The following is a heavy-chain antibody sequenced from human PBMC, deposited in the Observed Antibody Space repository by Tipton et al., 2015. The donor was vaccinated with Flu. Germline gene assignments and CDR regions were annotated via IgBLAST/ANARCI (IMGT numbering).Heavy chain of an antibody. CDR2: IHYSGSP. Sequence: TLSLTCTVSGDSMRSDYFWGWIRQAPGKGLEWIGNIHYSGSPHYSPSLKSRVTISVDTSKNQFPLRLSSVTAADTAVYYCVARLGLWGYDSWSDYPQAGVFDLWGQGTMVTVSS. CDR3: VARLGLWGYDSWSDYPQAGVFDL. J-gene: IGHJ3*01. V-gene: IGHV4-38-2*02. D-gene: IGHD3-3*01. CDR1: GDSMRSDYF.